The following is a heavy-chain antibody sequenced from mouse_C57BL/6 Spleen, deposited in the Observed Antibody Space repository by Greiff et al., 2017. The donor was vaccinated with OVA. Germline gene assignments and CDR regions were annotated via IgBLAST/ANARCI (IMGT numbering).Heavy chain of an antibody. CDR3: VRPYGNYEDWYFDV. CDR2: IRSKSNNYAT. J-gene: IGHJ1*03. CDR1: GFSFNTYA. V-gene: IGHV10-1*01. D-gene: IGHD2-1*01. Sequence: GGGLVQPKGSLTLSCAASGFSFNTYAMNWVRQAPGKGLEWVARIRSKSNNYATYYADSVKDRFTISRDDSESMLYLQMNNLKTEDTAMYYCVRPYGNYEDWYFDVWGTGTTVTVSS.